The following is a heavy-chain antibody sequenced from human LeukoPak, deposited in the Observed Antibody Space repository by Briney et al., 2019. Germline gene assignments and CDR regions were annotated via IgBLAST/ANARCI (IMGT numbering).Heavy chain of an antibody. CDR1: GYTFTGYY. CDR2: INPNSGGT. J-gene: IGHJ4*02. Sequence: ASVKVSCKASGYTFTGYYMHWVRQAPGQGLEWMGWINPNSGGTNYAQKFQGRVTMTRDTSISTAYMELSRLRSDDPAVYYCARVSDFWSGYEYLGYWGQGTLVTVSS. D-gene: IGHD3-3*01. CDR3: ARVSDFWSGYEYLGY. V-gene: IGHV1-2*02.